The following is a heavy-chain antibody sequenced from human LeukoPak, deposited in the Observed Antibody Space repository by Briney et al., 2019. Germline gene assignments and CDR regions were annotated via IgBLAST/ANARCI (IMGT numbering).Heavy chain of an antibody. D-gene: IGHD6-13*01. CDR3: ARVTGIAAAGRRFDY. J-gene: IGHJ4*02. Sequence: PGGSLRLSCAASGFTFSSYGMHWVRQAPGKGLEWVAVISYDGSNKYYADSVKGRFTISRDNSKNTLYLQMNSLRAEDTAVYYCARVTGIAAAGRRFDYWGQGTLVTVSS. CDR2: ISYDGSNK. V-gene: IGHV3-30*03. CDR1: GFTFSSYG.